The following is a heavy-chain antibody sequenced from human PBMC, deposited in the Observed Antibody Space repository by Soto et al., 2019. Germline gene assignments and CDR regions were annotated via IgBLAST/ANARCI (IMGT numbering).Heavy chain of an antibody. J-gene: IGHJ4*02. CDR3: AKDLNPITMIVVVTSDGSFDY. V-gene: IGHV3-23*01. CDR1: GFTSSSYA. Sequence: SLRLSCAASGFTSSSYAMSWVRQAPGKGLEWVSAISGSGGSTYYADSVKGRFTISRDNSKNTLYLQMNSLRAEDTAVYYCAKDLNPITMIVVVTSDGSFDYWGQGTLVTVSS. CDR2: ISGSGGST. D-gene: IGHD3-22*01.